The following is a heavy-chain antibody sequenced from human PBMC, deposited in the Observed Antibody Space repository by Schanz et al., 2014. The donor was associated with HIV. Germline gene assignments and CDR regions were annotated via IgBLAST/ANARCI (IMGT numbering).Heavy chain of an antibody. D-gene: IGHD3-10*01. CDR3: AKGSSLWSFYYDMDV. J-gene: IGHJ6*02. CDR1: GFTFSGSA. Sequence: VQLVESGGGLVQPGGSLKLSCAASGFTFSGSAMHWVRQAPGKGLEWVAVISYDGSNKYYADSVKGRFTISRDNSKNTLYLQMNSLRAEDTAVYYCAKGSSLWSFYYDMDVWGQGTTVTVSS. CDR2: ISYDGSNK. V-gene: IGHV3-30*04.